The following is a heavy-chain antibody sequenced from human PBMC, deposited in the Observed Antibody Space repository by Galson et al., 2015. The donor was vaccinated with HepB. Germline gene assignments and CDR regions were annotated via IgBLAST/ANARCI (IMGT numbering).Heavy chain of an antibody. CDR2: LNPNSGNT. CDR3: ARTVGVAGNNWFDP. Sequence: SVKVSCKASGYTFTTYDINWVRQATGQGLEWMGWLNPNSGNTGYAQKFQGRVTMTRNTSISTAYMELSSLTSEDTAVYYCARTVGVAGNNWFDPWGQGTLVTVSS. J-gene: IGHJ5*02. CDR1: GYTFTTYD. D-gene: IGHD6-19*01. V-gene: IGHV1-8*01.